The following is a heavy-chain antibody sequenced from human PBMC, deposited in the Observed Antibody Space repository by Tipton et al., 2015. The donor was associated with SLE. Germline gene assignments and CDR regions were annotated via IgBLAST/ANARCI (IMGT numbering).Heavy chain of an antibody. CDR1: GFTVSSKY. Sequence: AVSGFTVSSKYMSWVRQPPGKGLEWVSVIYSGGNTNYADSVKGRFTISRHNSKNTLYLQMNSLRAEDTAVYYCARDPSPYYDSSGQGAFDIWGRGTMVTVSS. D-gene: IGHD3-22*01. CDR3: ARDPSPYYDSSGQGAFDI. V-gene: IGHV3-53*04. CDR2: IYSGGNT. J-gene: IGHJ3*02.